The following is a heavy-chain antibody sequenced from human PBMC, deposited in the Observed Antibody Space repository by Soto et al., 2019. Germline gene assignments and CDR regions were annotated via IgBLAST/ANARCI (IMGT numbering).Heavy chain of an antibody. D-gene: IGHD3-22*01. J-gene: IGHJ6*02. V-gene: IGHV1-18*01. CDR1: GYTFTSYG. CDR3: ARYYYDSSGYLDYYYYGMDV. Sequence: ASVKVSCKASGYTFTSYGISWVRQAPGQGLELMGWISAYNGNTNYAQKLQGRVTMTTDTSTSTAYMELRSLRSDDTAVYYCARYYYDSSGYLDYYYYGMDVWGQGTTVTVS. CDR2: ISAYNGNT.